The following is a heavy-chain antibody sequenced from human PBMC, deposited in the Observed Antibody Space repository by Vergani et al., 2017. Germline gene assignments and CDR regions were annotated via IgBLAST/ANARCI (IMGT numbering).Heavy chain of an antibody. CDR1: GGSVSSGSYY. Sequence: QVQLQESGPGLVKPSETLSLTCTVSGGSVSSGSYYWSWIRQPAGKGLEWIGYIYYSGSTNYNPSLKSRVTISVDTSKNQFSLKLSSVTAADTAVYYCAREGRNNYYYXMDVWGKGTTVTVSS. V-gene: IGHV4-61*10. D-gene: IGHD1-14*01. J-gene: IGHJ6*03. CDR3: AREGRNNYYYXMDV. CDR2: IYYSGST.